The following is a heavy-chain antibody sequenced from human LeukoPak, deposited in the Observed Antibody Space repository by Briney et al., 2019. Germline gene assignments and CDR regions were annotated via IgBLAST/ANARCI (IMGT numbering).Heavy chain of an antibody. J-gene: IGHJ4*02. Sequence: GGSLRLSCAASGFTYSSYSMNWVRQDPGKGLEWVSSISSSSSYIYYADSVKGRFTISRDNAKNSLYLQMNSLRAEDTAVYYCARDPSGAAGALYWGQGTLVTVSS. CDR1: GFTYSSYS. CDR2: ISSSSSYI. D-gene: IGHD6-13*01. CDR3: ARDPSGAAGALY. V-gene: IGHV3-21*01.